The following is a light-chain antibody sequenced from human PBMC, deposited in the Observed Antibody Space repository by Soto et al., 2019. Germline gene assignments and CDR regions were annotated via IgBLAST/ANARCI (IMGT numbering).Light chain of an antibody. J-gene: IGKJ1*01. V-gene: IGKV2-24*01. Sequence: DIVMTQTPLSSPVTLGQPASISCRSNESLVHSDGNTYLNWLQKRRGQPPRLLIYKTSDRFSGVPDRFRGSGAGTDFTLEISRVAPEDVGVYYCMQATQFPWTFGQGTKVEFK. CDR2: KTS. CDR1: ESLVHSDGNTY. CDR3: MQATQFPWT.